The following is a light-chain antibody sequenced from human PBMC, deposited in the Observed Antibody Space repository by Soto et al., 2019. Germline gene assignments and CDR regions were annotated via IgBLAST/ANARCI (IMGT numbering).Light chain of an antibody. V-gene: IGLV2-8*01. CDR2: EVT. CDR1: SSDVGRFNY. Sequence: QSVLTQPPSASGSPGQSVSISCTGTSSDVGRFNYVSWYQQHPGKAPKLIIYEVTKRPSGVPDRFSGSKSGNTASLTVSGLRAEDEADYYCSSYAGSNNFVFGTGTKGTVL. J-gene: IGLJ1*01. CDR3: SSYAGSNNFV.